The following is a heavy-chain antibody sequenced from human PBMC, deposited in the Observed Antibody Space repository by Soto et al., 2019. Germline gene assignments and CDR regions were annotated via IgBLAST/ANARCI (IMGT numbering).Heavy chain of an antibody. J-gene: IGHJ5*01. CDR1: GYSFITHW. CDR3: TRPQSSGWYDF. CDR2: INPADSDI. Sequence: GESLKISCKGSGYSFITHWIAWVRQMPGEGLEGMGIINPADSDIRYSPSFQGQVTISVDKSINTAYLQWSSLKASDTATYYCTRPQSSGWYDFWGQGTLVTVSS. V-gene: IGHV5-51*01. D-gene: IGHD3-22*01.